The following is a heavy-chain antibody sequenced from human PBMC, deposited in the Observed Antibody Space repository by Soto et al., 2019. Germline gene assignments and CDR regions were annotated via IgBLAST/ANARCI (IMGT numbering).Heavy chain of an antibody. CDR3: ASGVTEYGAFDI. CDR2: ISSSSSYI. V-gene: IGHV3-21*01. CDR1: GFTFSSYS. Sequence: VQLVESGGGLVKPGGSLRLSCAASGFTFSSYSMNWVRQAPGKGLEWVSSISSSSSYIYYADSVKGRFTISRDNAKNALYLQMNSLRAEDTAVYYCASGVTEYGAFDIWGQGTMVTVSS. D-gene: IGHD2-2*01. J-gene: IGHJ3*02.